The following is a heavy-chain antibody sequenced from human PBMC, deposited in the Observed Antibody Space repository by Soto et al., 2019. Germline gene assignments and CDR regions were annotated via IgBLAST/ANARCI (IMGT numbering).Heavy chain of an antibody. J-gene: IGHJ4*02. CDR3: ARAVHIAAAY. Sequence: QVQLVQSGAEVKKPGASVKVSCKASGDTFTSYYMHWGRQAPRQGLEWVGIINPNCGSTSYAQKFPGRVTMTRDTSTSTVCMELSSVRSEDTAVYYCARAVHIAAAYWGQGTLVTVSS. CDR2: INPNCGST. D-gene: IGHD6-6*01. CDR1: GDTFTSYY. V-gene: IGHV1-46*01.